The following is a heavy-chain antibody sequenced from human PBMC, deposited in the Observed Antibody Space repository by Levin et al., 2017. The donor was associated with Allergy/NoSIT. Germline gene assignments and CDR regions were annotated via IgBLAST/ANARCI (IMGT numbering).Heavy chain of an antibody. V-gene: IGHV4-39*07. J-gene: IGHJ4*02. Sequence: PGGSLRLSCNVSGGTLSSTSHFWGWVRQSPGKGLQWIGSMHYSGTAYYTPSLKSRVTISMDTSKNQFSLRLTSVTAADTAIYYCSRRLETAMAPYYSDYWGQGTLVTVSS. CDR3: SRRLETAMAPYYSDY. D-gene: IGHD5-18*01. CDR2: MHYSGTA. CDR1: GGTLSSTSHF.